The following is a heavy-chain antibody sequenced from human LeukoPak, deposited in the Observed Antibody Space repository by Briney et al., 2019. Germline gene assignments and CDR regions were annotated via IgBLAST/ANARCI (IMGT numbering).Heavy chain of an antibody. CDR2: ISWHSGSI. CDR3: VRVALYYYGSESYYFFEH. J-gene: IGHJ4*02. V-gene: IGHV3-9*01. CDR1: GFTFNDYA. D-gene: IGHD3-10*01. Sequence: GRSLRLSCAASGFTFNDYAMHWVRQAPGKGLEWVSGISWHSGSIAYADSVKGRFTISRDNAKNSLYLLMNTLRVEDTAIYYCVRVALYYYGSESYYFFEHWGQGTPVTASS.